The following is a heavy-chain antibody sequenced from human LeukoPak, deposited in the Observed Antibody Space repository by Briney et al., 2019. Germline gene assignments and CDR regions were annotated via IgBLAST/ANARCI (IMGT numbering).Heavy chain of an antibody. CDR3: ARAITTSGFRTDY. J-gene: IGHJ4*02. CDR1: GYTFTGYD. Sequence: GASVTVSCKASGYTFTGYDISWVRQAPGQGLEWMGWISADNTNTNYAQKLQGRVTMTTDTSTRTAYMELRSLRSDDTALYYCARAITTSGFRTDYWGQGTLVTVSS. D-gene: IGHD2/OR15-2a*01. V-gene: IGHV1-18*01. CDR2: ISADNTNT.